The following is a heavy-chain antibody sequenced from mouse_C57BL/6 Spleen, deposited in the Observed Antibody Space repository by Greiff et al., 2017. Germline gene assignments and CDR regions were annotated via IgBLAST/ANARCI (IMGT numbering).Heavy chain of an antibody. Sequence: VQLQQSGTVLARPGASVKMSCKTSGYTFTSYWMHWVKQRPGQGLEWIGALYPGNSDTSYTQKFKGKANLTAVTSASTAYMELSSLTNEDSAVYYCTNTAQATGYFDYWGQGTTLTVSS. CDR1: GYTFTSYW. D-gene: IGHD3-2*02. V-gene: IGHV1-5*01. J-gene: IGHJ2*01. CDR2: LYPGNSDT. CDR3: TNTAQATGYFDY.